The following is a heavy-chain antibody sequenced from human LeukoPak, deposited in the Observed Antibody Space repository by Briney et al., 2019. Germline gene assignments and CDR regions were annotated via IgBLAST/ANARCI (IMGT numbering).Heavy chain of an antibody. CDR1: GFTFSSYG. D-gene: IGHD4-23*01. V-gene: IGHV3-30*02. CDR3: ALRTPRYYFDY. Sequence: GRSLRLSCAASGFTFSSYGMYWVRQAPGKGLEWVAFTRYDGSNKYYADSVKGRFTISRDNSKNTLYLQMTSLRPEDTAMYYCALRTPRYYFDYWGQGTLVTVSS. J-gene: IGHJ4*02. CDR2: TRYDGSNK.